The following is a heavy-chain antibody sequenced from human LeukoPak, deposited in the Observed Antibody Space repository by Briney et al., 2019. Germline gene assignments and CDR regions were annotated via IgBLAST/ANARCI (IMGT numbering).Heavy chain of an antibody. CDR1: GFTFSNYY. CDR3: ATSTVAKYDY. J-gene: IGHJ4*02. CDR2: INEDGTVK. Sequence: GGSLRLSCAASGFTFSNYYMKWVRQAHGKGPEWVANINEDGTVKHYVDSVKGRFTISRDNSKNTLYLQMNSLRAEDTALYYCATSTVAKYDYWGQGTLVAVSS. D-gene: IGHD4-11*01. V-gene: IGHV3-7*03.